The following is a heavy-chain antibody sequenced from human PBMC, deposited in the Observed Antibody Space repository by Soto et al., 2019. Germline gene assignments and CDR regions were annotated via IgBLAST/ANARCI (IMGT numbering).Heavy chain of an antibody. CDR2: INAGNGNT. V-gene: IGHV1-3*01. J-gene: IGHJ6*03. CDR3: AREFVHSSSPRGYYYYYMDV. D-gene: IGHD6-6*01. Sequence: ASVKVSCKASGYTFTSYAMHWVRQAPGQRLEWMGWINAGNGNTKYSQKFQGRVTITRDTSASTAYMELSSLRSEDTAVYYCAREFVHSSSPRGYYYYYMDVWGKGTTVTVSS. CDR1: GYTFTSYA.